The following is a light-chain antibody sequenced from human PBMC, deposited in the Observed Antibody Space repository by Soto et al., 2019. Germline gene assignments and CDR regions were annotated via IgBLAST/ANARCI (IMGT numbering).Light chain of an antibody. CDR2: DVS. J-gene: IGLJ1*01. CDR1: SSDVGGYDY. V-gene: IGLV2-14*01. CDR3: SSYTSNTRYV. Sequence: QSALTQPASVSGSVGQSITISCTGTSSDVGGYDYVSWYQQHPGKAPKLMIYDVSDRPSGVSNRFSGSKSGNTASLTISGLQAEDEADYYCSSYTSNTRYVLGTGTKLTVL.